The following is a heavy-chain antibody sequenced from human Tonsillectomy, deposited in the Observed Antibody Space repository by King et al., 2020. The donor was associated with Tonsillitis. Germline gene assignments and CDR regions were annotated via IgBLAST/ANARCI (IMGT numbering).Heavy chain of an antibody. V-gene: IGHV3-30*18. CDR2: ISYDGRNK. Sequence: QLVQSGGGVVQPGRSLRLSLSASGFTFSSYGMHWVRQAPGKGVEWVAVISYDGRNKYYADSVKCRFTISRDNSKNTLYLQMNSLRAEDTAVYYCAKPQSSSGLPYYFDYWGQGTLVTVSS. J-gene: IGHJ4*02. D-gene: IGHD6-19*01. CDR3: AKPQSSSGLPYYFDY. CDR1: GFTFSSYG.